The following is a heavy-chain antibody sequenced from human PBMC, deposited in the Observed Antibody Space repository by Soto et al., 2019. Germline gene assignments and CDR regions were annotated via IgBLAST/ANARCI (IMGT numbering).Heavy chain of an antibody. CDR1: GYTFTSYG. V-gene: IGHV1-18*04. CDR3: ARSRSIEFRPYNWFDP. D-gene: IGHD2-21*01. CDR2: ISAYNGNT. Sequence: ASVKVSCKASGYTFTSYGISWVRQAPGQGLEWMGWISAYNGNTNYAQKLQGRVTMATDTSTSTAYMELRSLRSDDTPVYYCARSRSIEFRPYNWFDPWGKGTLVTVS. J-gene: IGHJ5*02.